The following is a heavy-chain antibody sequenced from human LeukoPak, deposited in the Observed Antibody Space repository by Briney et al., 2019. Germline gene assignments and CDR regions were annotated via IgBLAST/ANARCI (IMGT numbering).Heavy chain of an antibody. CDR1: GFSFSDKY. D-gene: IGHD3-22*01. J-gene: IGHJ4*02. CDR2: ITSSSSYT. CDR3: AADLYYYDTSDYSPHFDC. V-gene: IGHV3-11*05. Sequence: EGSLRLSCAASGFSFSDKYMAWIRQAPVKGLECVSYITSSSSYTNYADSVKGRFTISRDNAKNSLYLQMNSLRAEDTAVYYCAADLYYYDTSDYSPHFDCWGQGTLVTVSS.